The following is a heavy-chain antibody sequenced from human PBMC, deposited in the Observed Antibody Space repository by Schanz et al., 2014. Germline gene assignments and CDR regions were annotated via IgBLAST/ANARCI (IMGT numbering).Heavy chain of an antibody. V-gene: IGHV1-18*01. D-gene: IGHD5-18*01. J-gene: IGHJ3*02. CDR1: GYTFTSYG. CDR3: TRGGYSYALSAFDI. CDR2: INGYNAHT. Sequence: QVQLVQSGAEVKKPGASVKVSCKASGYTFTSYGINWVRQAPGQGLEWMGWINGYNAHTNYAQKFQGRVTMTTDTSTSTAYMELRSLRSDDTALYYCTRGGYSYALSAFDIWGQGTMVTVSS.